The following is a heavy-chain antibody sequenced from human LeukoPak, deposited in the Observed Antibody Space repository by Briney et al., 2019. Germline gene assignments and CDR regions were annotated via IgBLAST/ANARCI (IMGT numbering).Heavy chain of an antibody. D-gene: IGHD3-16*01. J-gene: IGHJ5*02. CDR1: GGTFSTHA. Sequence: SVKVSCKASGGTFSTHAISWVRQAPGQGFEWMGRLIPIFSVGDYAQKFRGRVTITADTSTSTAYMGLRSLTSEDTAVYYCARESRELALSHFDPWGQGTLVTVSS. CDR3: ARESRELALSHFDP. CDR2: LIPIFSVG. V-gene: IGHV1-69*04.